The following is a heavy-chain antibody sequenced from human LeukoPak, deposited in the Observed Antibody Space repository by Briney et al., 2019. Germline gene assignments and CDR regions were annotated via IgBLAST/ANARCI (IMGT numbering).Heavy chain of an antibody. CDR2: IRYDGSKK. CDR1: GFTFSTYA. D-gene: IGHD1-26*01. CDR3: AKDVSGSYDYFDY. J-gene: IGHJ4*02. V-gene: IGHV3-30*02. Sequence: GGSLRLSCAASGFTFSTYAMHWVRQAPGKGLEWVAFIRYDGSKKYYADSVKGRFTISRDNSKNTLCLQMNSLRGDDTAVYYCAKDVSGSYDYFDYWGQGTLVTVSS.